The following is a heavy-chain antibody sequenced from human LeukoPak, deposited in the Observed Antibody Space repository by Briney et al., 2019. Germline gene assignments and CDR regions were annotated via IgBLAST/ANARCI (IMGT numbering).Heavy chain of an antibody. D-gene: IGHD3-3*01. CDR1: GFTFSSYA. J-gene: IGHJ6*02. CDR2: ISGSGGST. CDR3: ARDPDREYDFWSGYYEDYGMDV. V-gene: IGHV3-23*01. Sequence: GGSLRLSCAASGFTFSSYAMSWVRQAPGKGLEWVSAISGSGGSTYYADSVKGRFTISRDNSKNTLYLRMNSLRAEDTAVYYCARDPDREYDFWSGYYEDYGMDVWGQGTTVTVSS.